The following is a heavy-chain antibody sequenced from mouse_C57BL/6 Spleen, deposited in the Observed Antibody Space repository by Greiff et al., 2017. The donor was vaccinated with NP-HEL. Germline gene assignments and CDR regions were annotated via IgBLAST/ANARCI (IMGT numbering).Heavy chain of an antibody. CDR2: IDPSDSYT. CDR3: ASGAAQATCFDY. D-gene: IGHD3-2*02. J-gene: IGHJ2*01. Sequence: QVQLQQPGAELVKPGASVKLSCKASGYTFTSYWMQWVKQRPGQGLEWIGEIDPSDSYTNYNQKFKGKATLTVDTSSSTAYMQLSSLTSEDSAVYYCASGAAQATCFDYWGQGTTLTVSS. V-gene: IGHV1-50*01. CDR1: GYTFTSYW.